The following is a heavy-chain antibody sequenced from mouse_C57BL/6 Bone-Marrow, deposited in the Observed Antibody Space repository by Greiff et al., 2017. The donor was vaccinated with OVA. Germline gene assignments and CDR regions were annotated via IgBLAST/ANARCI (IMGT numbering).Heavy chain of an antibody. V-gene: IGHV1-18*01. Sequence: VQLQQSGPELVKPGASVKIPCKASGYTFTDYNMDWVKQSHGKSLEWIGDINPNNGGTIYNQKFKGKATLTVDKSSSTAYMELRSLTSEDTAVYYCARRGTTVVVNYWYFDVWGTGTTVTVSS. D-gene: IGHD1-1*01. CDR2: INPNNGGT. CDR1: GYTFTDYN. CDR3: ARRGTTVVVNYWYFDV. J-gene: IGHJ1*03.